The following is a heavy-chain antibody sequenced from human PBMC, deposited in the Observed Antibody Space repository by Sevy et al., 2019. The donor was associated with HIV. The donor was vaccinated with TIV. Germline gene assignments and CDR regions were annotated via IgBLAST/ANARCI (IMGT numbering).Heavy chain of an antibody. CDR3: ARISTTYSSSWYWIVSEDAFDI. CDR2: ISSSSSTI. J-gene: IGHJ3*02. D-gene: IGHD6-13*01. Sequence: GGSLRLSCAASGFTFSSYSMNWVRQAPGKGLEWVSYISSSSSTIYYADSVKGRFTISSDNAKNSLYLQMNSLRDEDTAVYYCARISTTYSSSWYWIVSEDAFDIWGQGTMVTVSS. CDR1: GFTFSSYS. V-gene: IGHV3-48*02.